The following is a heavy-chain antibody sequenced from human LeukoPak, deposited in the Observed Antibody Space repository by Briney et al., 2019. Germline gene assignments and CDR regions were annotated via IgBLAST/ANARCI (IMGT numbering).Heavy chain of an antibody. CDR3: AKDTTAWYRFDY. V-gene: IGHV3-21*01. D-gene: IGHD6-13*01. CDR1: GFTFSSFS. CDR2: ISSSSSYI. Sequence: GGSLRLSCAASGFTFSSFSMNWVRQAPGEGLEWVSSISSSSSYIYYADSLKGRFTISRDNAKNSLYLQMNSLRAEDTAVYYCAKDTTAWYRFDYWGQGTLVTVSS. J-gene: IGHJ4*02.